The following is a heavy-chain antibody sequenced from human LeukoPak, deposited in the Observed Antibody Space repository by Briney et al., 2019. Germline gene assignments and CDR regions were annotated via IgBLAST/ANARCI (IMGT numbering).Heavy chain of an antibody. CDR3: ARDHHGDYVVSFDP. J-gene: IGHJ5*02. CDR1: GYTFTGYY. Sequence: GASVKVSYKASGYTFTGYYMHWVGQAPGQGLEWMGWINPNSGGTNYAQKFQGRVTMPTDTSISTAYMDLSSLRSDDTAVYYCARDHHGDYVVSFDPWGQGTLVTVSS. D-gene: IGHD4-17*01. V-gene: IGHV1-2*02. CDR2: INPNSGGT.